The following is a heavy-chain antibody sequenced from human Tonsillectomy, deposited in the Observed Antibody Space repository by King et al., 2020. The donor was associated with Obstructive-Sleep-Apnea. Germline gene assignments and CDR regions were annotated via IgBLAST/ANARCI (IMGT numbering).Heavy chain of an antibody. J-gene: IGHJ5*02. D-gene: IGHD3-22*01. V-gene: IGHV5-10-1*01. CDR1: GYSFTSYW. Sequence: QLVQSGADVKKPGESLRISCKGSGYSFTSYWINWVRQMPGKDLEWMGRIDPSDSYTNYSPSFQGHVTISTDKSISTAYLQWSSLKASDTAMYYCARQERTPPYYYDISGAWGNWFDPWGQGTLVTVPS. CDR2: IDPSDSYT. CDR3: ARQERTPPYYYDISGAWGNWFDP.